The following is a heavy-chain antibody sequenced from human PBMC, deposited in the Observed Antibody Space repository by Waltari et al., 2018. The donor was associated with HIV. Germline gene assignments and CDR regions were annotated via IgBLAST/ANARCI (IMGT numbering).Heavy chain of an antibody. Sequence: QLQLQASGPGMVKPSETMSLTCSVSGGSISTRNYYSGWIRQSPRPGLAWIGSTSDSGSTYNNPSPKSRVTISVDTSKNKFSLKLNSVTAADTAVYYCARLPVVPPPYYYYYGLDVWGQGTTVTVSS. CDR2: TSDSGST. CDR3: ARLPVVPPPYYYYYGLDV. J-gene: IGHJ6*02. V-gene: IGHV4-39*01. CDR1: GGSISTRNYY. D-gene: IGHD2-2*01.